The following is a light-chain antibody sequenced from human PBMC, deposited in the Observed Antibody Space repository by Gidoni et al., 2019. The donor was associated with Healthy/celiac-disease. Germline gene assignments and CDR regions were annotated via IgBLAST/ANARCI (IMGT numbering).Light chain of an antibody. Sequence: EIVLTQSPGTLSLSPGERATLSCRASQSVSSSYLAWYQQKPGQAPRLLIYGASSRATGIPDRFSGSGSGTDFTLTISRLEPEDFAVYYCQQYGSSPCTFXQGTKVEIK. CDR2: GAS. CDR3: QQYGSSPCT. CDR1: QSVSSSY. J-gene: IGKJ1*01. V-gene: IGKV3-20*01.